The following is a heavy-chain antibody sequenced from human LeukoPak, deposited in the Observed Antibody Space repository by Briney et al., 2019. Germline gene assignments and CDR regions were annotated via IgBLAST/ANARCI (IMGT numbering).Heavy chain of an antibody. V-gene: IGHV3-9*01. CDR2: ISWSSGSI. Sequence: GGSLRLSCAASGFTFDDYAMHWVRQAPGKGLEWVSGISWSSGSIGYADSVEGRFTISRDNAKNSLYLQMNSLRAEDTALYYCAKDGGSYPYDAFDIWGQGTMVTVSS. CDR1: GFTFDDYA. D-gene: IGHD1-26*01. CDR3: AKDGGSYPYDAFDI. J-gene: IGHJ3*02.